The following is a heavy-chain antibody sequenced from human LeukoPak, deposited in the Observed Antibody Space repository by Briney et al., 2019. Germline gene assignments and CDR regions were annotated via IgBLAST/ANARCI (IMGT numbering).Heavy chain of an antibody. V-gene: IGHV3-21*01. CDR1: GFTFSSYS. Sequence: SGGSLRLSCAASGFTFSSYSMNWVRQAPGKGPEWVSSISSSSSYIYYADSVKGRFTISRDNAKNSLYLQMNSLRAEDTAVYYCARAGIVVVPAAIGYYYGMDVWGQGTTVTVSS. CDR3: ARAGIVVVPAAIGYYYGMDV. CDR2: ISSSSSYI. J-gene: IGHJ6*02. D-gene: IGHD2-2*02.